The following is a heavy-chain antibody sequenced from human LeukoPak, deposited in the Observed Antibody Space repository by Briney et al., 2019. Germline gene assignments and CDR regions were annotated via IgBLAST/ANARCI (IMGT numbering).Heavy chain of an antibody. J-gene: IGHJ5*02. CDR2: IYHSGST. V-gene: IGHV4-4*02. D-gene: IGHD6-13*01. Sequence: SGTLSLTCAVSGGSISSSNWWSWVRQPPGKGLEWIGEIYHSGSTNYNPSLKSRVTISVDKSKNQFSLKLSSVTAADTAVYYCARVVAAARGWFDLWGQGTLVTVSS. CDR3: ARVVAAARGWFDL. CDR1: GGSISSSNW.